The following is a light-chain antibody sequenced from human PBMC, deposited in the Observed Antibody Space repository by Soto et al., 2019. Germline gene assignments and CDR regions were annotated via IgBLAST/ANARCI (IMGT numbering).Light chain of an antibody. Sequence: QSALTQPASVSGSPGQSITISCTGTSSDVGGYNYVYWYQQHPGQAPKLMIYDVSNRPSGVSNRFSGSKSGNTAPLTISGLQDEDEADYYCNSYTSRSTYVFGTGTKVTVL. CDR3: NSYTSRSTYV. CDR1: SSDVGGYNY. V-gene: IGLV2-14*01. CDR2: DVS. J-gene: IGLJ1*01.